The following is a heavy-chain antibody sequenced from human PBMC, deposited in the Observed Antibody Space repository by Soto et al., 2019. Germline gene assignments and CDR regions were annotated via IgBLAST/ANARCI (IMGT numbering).Heavy chain of an antibody. CDR1: GFTVNSNY. V-gene: IGHV3-53*02. CDR2: TNTGGTT. CDR3: AKGDGFILAV. Sequence: EVQVLATGGGLIQPGGSLRLSCAASGFTVNSNYMSWVRQAPGEGLQWVSITNTGGTTYYADSVKGRFTVSRDNSKNTLHLQMNSLRAEDTAVYYCAKGDGFILAVWGQGTTVSVSS. J-gene: IGHJ6*02. D-gene: IGHD1-26*01.